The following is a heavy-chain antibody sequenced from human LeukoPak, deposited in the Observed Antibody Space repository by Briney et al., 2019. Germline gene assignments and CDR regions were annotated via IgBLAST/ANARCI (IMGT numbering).Heavy chain of an antibody. CDR3: ARTRDGAQAFDI. Sequence: SETLSLTCAVSGYSTSSSNWWGWIRQPPGKGLEWIGYIYYSGSTNYNPSLKSRVTMSVDTSKNQFSLKLSSVTALDTAVYYCARTRDGAQAFDIWGQGTMVTVSS. CDR2: IYYSGST. J-gene: IGHJ3*02. CDR1: GYSTSSSNW. V-gene: IGHV4-28*06.